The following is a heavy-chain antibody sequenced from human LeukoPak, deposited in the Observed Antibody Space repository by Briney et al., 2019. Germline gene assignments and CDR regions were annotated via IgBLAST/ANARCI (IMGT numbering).Heavy chain of an antibody. D-gene: IGHD3-10*01. CDR1: GFTFSSYS. J-gene: IGHJ4*02. CDR2: ISSSGNNK. Sequence: PGGSLRLSCAASGFTFSSYSLNWVRQAPGKGLEWVSFISSSGNNKYYADSVQGRFIISRDNANNSLYLQMNSLRAEDTAVYYCAKDYYGSGSYSFFDYWGQGTLVTVSS. CDR3: AKDYYGSGSYSFFDY. V-gene: IGHV3-21*04.